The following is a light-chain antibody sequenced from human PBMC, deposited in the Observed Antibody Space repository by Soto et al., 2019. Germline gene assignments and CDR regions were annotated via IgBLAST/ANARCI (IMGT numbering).Light chain of an antibody. CDR3: SSYMGGNPSYV. Sequence: SVLTQPPSASGSPGQSVTISCTGTSSDVGGYDYVSWYQQHPGKAPKLMIYEVTIRPSGVSDRFSGSKSGNTASLTVSGLQAEDEADYYCSSYMGGNPSYVFGTGTKV. V-gene: IGLV2-8*01. CDR1: SSDVGGYDY. J-gene: IGLJ1*01. CDR2: EVT.